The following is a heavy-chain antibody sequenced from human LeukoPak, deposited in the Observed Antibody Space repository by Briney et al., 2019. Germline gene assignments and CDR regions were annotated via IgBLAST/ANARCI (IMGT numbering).Heavy chain of an antibody. J-gene: IGHJ3*01. D-gene: IGHD6-13*01. V-gene: IGHV3-23*01. CDR1: GFTFSSYA. CDR2: ISGSGGST. Sequence: PGGSLRLSCAASGFTFSSYAMSWVRQAPGKGLEWVSAISGSGGSTYYADSVKGRFTISRDNSKNTLYLQMNSLRAEDTAVYYCAKVGTGAAANATPMDDAFDVWGQGTMVTVSS. CDR3: AKVGTGAAANATPMDDAFDV.